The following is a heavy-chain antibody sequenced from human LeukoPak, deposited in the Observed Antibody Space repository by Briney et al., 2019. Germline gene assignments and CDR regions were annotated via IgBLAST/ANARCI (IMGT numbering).Heavy chain of an antibody. Sequence: ASVKVSCKASGYTFTSYGISWVRQAPGQGLEWMGWISAYNGNTNYAQRLQGRVTMTTDTSTSTAYMELSSLRSEDTAVYYCASHYYDILTGPRPNYYYGMDVWGQGTTVTVSS. V-gene: IGHV1-18*01. CDR3: ASHYYDILTGPRPNYYYGMDV. CDR1: GYTFTSYG. D-gene: IGHD3-9*01. CDR2: ISAYNGNT. J-gene: IGHJ6*02.